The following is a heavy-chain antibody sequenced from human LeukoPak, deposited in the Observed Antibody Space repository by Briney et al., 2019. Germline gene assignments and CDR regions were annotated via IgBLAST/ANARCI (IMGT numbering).Heavy chain of an antibody. D-gene: IGHD7-27*01. J-gene: IGHJ4*02. CDR1: GGTFSSYA. CDR2: IIPIFGTA. CDR3: ASNPPKTGDFNY. V-gene: IGHV1-69*13. Sequence: GASVKVSCKASGGTFSSYAISWVRQAPGQGLEWTGGIIPIFGTANYAQKFQGRVTITADESTSTAYMELSSLRSEDTAVYYCASNPPKTGDFNYWGQGTLVTVSS.